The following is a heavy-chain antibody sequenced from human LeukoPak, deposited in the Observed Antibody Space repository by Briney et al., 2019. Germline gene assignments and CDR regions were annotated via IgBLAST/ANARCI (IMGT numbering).Heavy chain of an antibody. J-gene: IGHJ4*02. CDR2: IYSGGST. D-gene: IGHD3-22*01. V-gene: IGHV3-66*02. CDR3: ARDLLTPFYYDSSGYPY. Sequence: PGGSLRLSCAASGFTVSSNYMSWVRQAPGKGLEWVSVIYSGGSTYYADSVKGRFTISRDNSKNTLYLQMNSLRAEDTAVYYCARDLLTPFYYDSSGYPYSGQGTLVTVSS. CDR1: GFTVSSNY.